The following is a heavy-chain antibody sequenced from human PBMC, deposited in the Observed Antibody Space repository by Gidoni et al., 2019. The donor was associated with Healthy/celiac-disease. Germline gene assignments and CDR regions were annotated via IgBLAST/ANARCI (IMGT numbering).Heavy chain of an antibody. V-gene: IGHV4-59*08. CDR2: IYYSGST. D-gene: IGHD5-18*01. J-gene: IGHJ4*02. Sequence: QVQLQESGPGLVKPSETLSLTCTVSGGSISSYYWSWIRQPPGKGLEWIGYIYYSGSTNYNPSLKSRVTISVDTSKNQFSLKLSSVTAADTAVYYCATAGRRGYSYGALDYWGQGTLVTVSS. CDR3: ATAGRRGYSYGALDY. CDR1: GGSISSYY.